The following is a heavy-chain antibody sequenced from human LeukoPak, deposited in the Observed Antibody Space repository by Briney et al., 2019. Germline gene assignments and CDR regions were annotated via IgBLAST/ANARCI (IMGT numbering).Heavy chain of an antibody. D-gene: IGHD2-15*01. CDR2: IYYSGST. J-gene: IGHJ6*03. V-gene: IGHV4-31*03. CDR3: ARRKGCSGGSCYPRRYYYYYMDV. Sequence: PSQTLSLTCTVSGGSISSGGYYWSWIRQHPGKGLEWIGYIYYSGSTNYNPSLKSRVTISVDTSKNQFSLKLSSVTAADTAVYYCARRKGCSGGSCYPRRYYYYYMDVWGKGTTVTVSS. CDR1: GGSISSGGYY.